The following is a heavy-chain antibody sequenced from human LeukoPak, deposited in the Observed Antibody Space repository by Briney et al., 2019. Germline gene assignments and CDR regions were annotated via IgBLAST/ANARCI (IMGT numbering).Heavy chain of an antibody. Sequence: GGSLRLSCAASGFTFSNYAMHWVRQAPGKGLEWVSAISGSGGSTYYADSVKGRFTISRDNSKNTLYLQMNSLRAEDTAVYYCAKKGALWFGELSIDYWGQGTLVTVSS. CDR1: GFTFSNYA. V-gene: IGHV3-23*01. CDR3: AKKGALWFGELSIDY. CDR2: ISGSGGST. D-gene: IGHD3-10*01. J-gene: IGHJ4*02.